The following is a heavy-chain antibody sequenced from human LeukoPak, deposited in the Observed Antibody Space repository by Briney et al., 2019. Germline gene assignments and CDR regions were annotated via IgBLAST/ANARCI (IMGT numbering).Heavy chain of an antibody. Sequence: GGSLRLSCAASGFTFSSYEMNWVRQAPGKGLEWVSHISSSGSTIYYADSVKGRFTISRDNAKNSLYLQMNSLRAEDTAVYYCARDRILGLRPTYFDYWGQGTLVTVSS. V-gene: IGHV3-48*03. J-gene: IGHJ4*02. CDR3: ARDRILGLRPTYFDY. CDR1: GFTFSSYE. D-gene: IGHD3-16*01. CDR2: ISSSGSTI.